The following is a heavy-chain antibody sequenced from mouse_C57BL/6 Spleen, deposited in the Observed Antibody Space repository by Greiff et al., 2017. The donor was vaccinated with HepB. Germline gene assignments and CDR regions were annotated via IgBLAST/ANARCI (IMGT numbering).Heavy chain of an antibody. CDR2: ISNLAYSI. Sequence: DVMLVESGGGLVQPGGSLKLSCAASGFTFSDYGMAWVRQAPRKGPEWVAFISNLAYSIYYADTVTGRFTISRENAKNTLYLEMSSLRSEDTAMYYCARHGDYGSSPFDYWGQGTTLTVSS. D-gene: IGHD1-1*01. V-gene: IGHV5-15*01. J-gene: IGHJ2*01. CDR3: ARHGDYGSSPFDY. CDR1: GFTFSDYG.